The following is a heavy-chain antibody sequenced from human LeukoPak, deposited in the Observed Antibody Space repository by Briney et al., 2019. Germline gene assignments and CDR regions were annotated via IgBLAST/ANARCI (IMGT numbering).Heavy chain of an antibody. CDR3: ERGYSSGLGKDYYYYMDV. CDR1: GYIFISYY. J-gene: IGHJ6*03. V-gene: IGHV1-46*01. CDR2: INPSGGST. D-gene: IGHD6-19*01. Sequence: ASVKASCKASGYIFISYYIHWVPQAPGQGLEWMGIINPSGGSTSYAQKFQGRVTMTRDTSTSTVYMELSSLRSDDTAVDYCERGYSSGLGKDYYYYMDVWGKGTTVTVSS.